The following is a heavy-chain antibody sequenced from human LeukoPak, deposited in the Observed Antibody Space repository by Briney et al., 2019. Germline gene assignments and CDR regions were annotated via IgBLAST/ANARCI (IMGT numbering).Heavy chain of an antibody. CDR3: ASLHGYYDSSGYSDY. D-gene: IGHD3-22*01. CDR1: AGSVSSSSSY. J-gene: IGHJ4*02. Sequence: SETLSLTCTVSAGSVSSSSSYWGWIRQPPGKGLEWIGTIYYSGSTYYNPSLKSRVTISVDTSKNQFSLKLSSVTAADTAVYYCASLHGYYDSSGYSDYWGQGTLVTVSS. V-gene: IGHV4-39*01. CDR2: IYYSGST.